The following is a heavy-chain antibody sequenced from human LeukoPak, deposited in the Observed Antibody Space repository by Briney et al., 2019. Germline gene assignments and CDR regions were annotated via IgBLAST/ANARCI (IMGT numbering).Heavy chain of an antibody. D-gene: IGHD3-22*01. Sequence: GESLKISCKGSGFCITTYWIGWGRPMPRKGVGWMGIIYTDDSDTRYNPSFQGETTISADKSTNTAYLQWSRLKASDTAMYYCARPYYDISGYPDYWGQGTLVTVSS. CDR2: IYTDDSDT. CDR3: ARPYYDISGYPDY. CDR1: GFCITTYW. J-gene: IGHJ4*02. V-gene: IGHV5-51*01.